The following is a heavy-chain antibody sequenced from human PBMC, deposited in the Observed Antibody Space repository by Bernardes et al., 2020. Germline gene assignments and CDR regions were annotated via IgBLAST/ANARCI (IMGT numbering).Heavy chain of an antibody. V-gene: IGHV3-23*01. CDR3: AKAFTFGDTDAFDIWGLTVGLDYFDY. J-gene: IGHJ4*02. CDR2: ISGSGGST. D-gene: IGHD3-16*01. Sequence: GGSLRLSCAASGFTFSSYAMSWVRQAPGKGLEWVSAISGSGGSTYYADSVKGRFTISRDNSKNTLYLQMNSLRAEDTAVYYCAKAFTFGDTDAFDIWGLTVGLDYFDYWGQGTLVTVSS. CDR1: GFTFSSYA.